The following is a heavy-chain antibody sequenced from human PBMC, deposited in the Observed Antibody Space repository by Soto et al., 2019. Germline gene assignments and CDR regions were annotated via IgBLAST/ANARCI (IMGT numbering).Heavy chain of an antibody. J-gene: IGHJ3*02. CDR3: ARVTTAWGDDAFDI. CDR1: GYTFTSYG. V-gene: IGHV1-18*01. CDR2: ISAYNGNT. D-gene: IGHD4-17*01. Sequence: ASVKVSCKASGYTFTSYGISWVRQAPGQGLEWMGWISAYNGNTNYAQKLQGRVTMTTDTFTSTAYMELRSLRSDDTAVYYCARVTTAWGDDAFDIWGQGTMVTVSS.